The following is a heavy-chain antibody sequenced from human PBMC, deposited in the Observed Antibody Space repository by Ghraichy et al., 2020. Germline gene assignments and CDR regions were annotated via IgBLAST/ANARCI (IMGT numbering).Heavy chain of an antibody. CDR2: INPNSAGT. CDR3: ARDRPNYYDSSGYSYFNDY. D-gene: IGHD3-22*01. V-gene: IGHV1-2*02. J-gene: IGHJ4*02. Sequence: GWINPNSAGTNYAQKFQGRVTMTRDPSISTAYMELSRLRSDDTAVYYCARDRPNYYDSSGYSYFNDYWGQGKLVTVYS.